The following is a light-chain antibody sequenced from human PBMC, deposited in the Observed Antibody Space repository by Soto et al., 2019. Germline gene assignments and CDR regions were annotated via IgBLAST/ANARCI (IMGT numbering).Light chain of an antibody. CDR3: QAWDSSAGV. J-gene: IGLJ2*01. CDR2: QDS. CDR1: KLGDKY. V-gene: IGLV3-1*01. Sequence: SSELTQPPSVSVSRGQTASITCSGDKLGDKYACWYQQKPGQSPVLVIYQDSKRPSGIPERFSGSNSGNTATLTISGTQAMDEADYYCQAWDSSAGVFGGGTKLPVL.